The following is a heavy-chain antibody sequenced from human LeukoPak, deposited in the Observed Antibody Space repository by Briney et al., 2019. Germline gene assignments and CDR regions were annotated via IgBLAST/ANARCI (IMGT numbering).Heavy chain of an antibody. Sequence: SETLSLTCSASGASTSDKYWSWIRQSPGRTLEWIGHIYNGRNTKYNPSLTSRVTISVDTSKNQFSLSLTSVTAADTAMYYCAQTTGWPGFDSWGPGALVTVSS. CDR2: IYNGRNT. J-gene: IGHJ4*02. CDR3: AQTTGWPGFDS. CDR1: GASTSDKY. V-gene: IGHV4-59*08. D-gene: IGHD6-19*01.